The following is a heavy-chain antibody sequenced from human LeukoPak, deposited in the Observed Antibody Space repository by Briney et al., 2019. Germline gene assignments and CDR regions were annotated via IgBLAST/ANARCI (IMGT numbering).Heavy chain of an antibody. CDR2: ISGSGGST. CDR1: GFTFSSYA. J-gene: IGHJ4*02. V-gene: IGHV3-23*01. CDR3: AKEAWLTGWNYYFDY. Sequence: GGSLTLFCAASGFTFSSYAMIWLRQAPGKGLEWVTAISGSGGSTYYADSVKGRFAISRDNSKNTLYLQMNSLRAEDTAVYYCAKEAWLTGWNYYFDYWGQGSLVTVSS. D-gene: IGHD5-12*01.